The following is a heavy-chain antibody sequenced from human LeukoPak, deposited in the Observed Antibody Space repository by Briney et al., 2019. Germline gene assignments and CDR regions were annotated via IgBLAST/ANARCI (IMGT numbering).Heavy chain of an antibody. CDR3: ARGITDFSGYDH. V-gene: IGHV4-59*08. D-gene: IGHD5-12*01. Sequence: SETLSLTCTVSGGSISSYYWSWIRQPPGKGLEWMGYIYSGSTNYNPSLKSRVTISLDTSKNQFSLKLSSVTAADTAVYYCARGITDFSGYDHWGQGTRVTVSS. CDR2: IYSGST. J-gene: IGHJ4*02. CDR1: GGSISSYY.